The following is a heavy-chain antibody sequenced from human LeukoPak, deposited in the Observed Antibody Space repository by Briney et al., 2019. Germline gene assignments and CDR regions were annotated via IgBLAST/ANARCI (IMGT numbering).Heavy chain of an antibody. J-gene: IGHJ4*02. V-gene: IGHV3-9*01. Sequence: GGSLRLSCEVSGFRFDDYAMHWARQAPGKGLEWVSGITWNSASLDYADSVKGRFTISRDNAKNSLYLQMNSLRAEDTAVYYCATYSGSYYPGYFDYWGQATLVTVSS. D-gene: IGHD3-10*01. CDR3: ATYSGSYYPGYFDY. CDR2: ITWNSASL. CDR1: GFRFDDYA.